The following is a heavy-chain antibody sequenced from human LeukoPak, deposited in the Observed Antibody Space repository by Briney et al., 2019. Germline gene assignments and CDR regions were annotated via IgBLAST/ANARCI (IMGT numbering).Heavy chain of an antibody. Sequence: GASVKVSCKASGGTFSSYAISWVRQAPGQGLEWMGGIIPIFGTANYAQKFQGRVTITADESTSTAYMELSSLRSEDTAVYYCARGGTYYYSYYYYMDVWGKGTTVTISS. CDR2: IIPIFGTA. J-gene: IGHJ6*03. CDR1: GGTFSSYA. V-gene: IGHV1-69*13. CDR3: ARGGTYYYSYYYYMDV. D-gene: IGHD3-10*01.